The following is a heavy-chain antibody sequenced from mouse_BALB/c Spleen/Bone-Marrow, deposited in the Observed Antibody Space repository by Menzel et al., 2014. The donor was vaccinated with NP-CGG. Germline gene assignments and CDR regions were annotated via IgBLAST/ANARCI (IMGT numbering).Heavy chain of an antibody. Sequence: EVQLQQSGAELVRSGASVKLSCTASGFNIKDYYMHWVKQRPEQGLEWIGWIDPENGDTEYAPKFQGKATMTADTSSNTAYLQLSSLTSEDTAVYYRNAWGSNYGRGGFAYWGQGPLVTVSA. CDR1: GFNIKDYY. J-gene: IGHJ3*01. V-gene: IGHV14-4*02. D-gene: IGHD2-5*01. CDR3: NAWGSNYGRGGFAY. CDR2: IDPENGDT.